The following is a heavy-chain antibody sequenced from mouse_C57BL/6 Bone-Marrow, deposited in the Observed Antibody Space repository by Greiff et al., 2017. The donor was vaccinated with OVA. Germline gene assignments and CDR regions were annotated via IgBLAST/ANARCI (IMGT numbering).Heavy chain of an antibody. CDR3: AIYPLYDGYGAY. V-gene: IGHV1-74*01. J-gene: IGHJ3*01. CDR1: RYTFTSYW. CDR2: INPSDSDT. Sequence: QVQLQQPGAELVKPGASVKVSCKASRYTFTSYWMHWVKQRPGQGLEWIGRINPSDSDTNYNQKFKGKATLTVDKSSSTAYMQLSSLTSEDSAVYYCAIYPLYDGYGAYWGEGTLVTVSA. D-gene: IGHD2-3*01.